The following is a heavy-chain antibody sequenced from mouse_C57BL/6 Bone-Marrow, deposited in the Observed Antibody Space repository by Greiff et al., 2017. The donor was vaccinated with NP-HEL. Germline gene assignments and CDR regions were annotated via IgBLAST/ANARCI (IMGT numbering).Heavy chain of an antibody. Sequence: VKLQESGAELARPGASVKLSCKASGYTFTSYGISWVKQRTGQGLEWIGEIYPRSGNTYYNEKFKGKATLTADKSSSTAYMELRSLTSEDSAVYFCARRGVLTWFAYWGQGTLVTVSA. CDR1: GYTFTSYG. V-gene: IGHV1-81*01. CDR2: IYPRSGNT. CDR3: ARRGVLTWFAY. D-gene: IGHD2-14*01. J-gene: IGHJ3*01.